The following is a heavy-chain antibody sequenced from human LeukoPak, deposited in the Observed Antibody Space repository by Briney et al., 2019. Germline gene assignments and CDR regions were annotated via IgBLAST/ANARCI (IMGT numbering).Heavy chain of an antibody. Sequence: ASVKVSCKASGYTFTSYGISWVRQAPGQGLEWMGWISAYNGNTNYAQKLQGRVTMTTDTSTSTAYTELRSLRSDDTAVYYCARDKAQGIAATPFDYWGQGTLVTVSS. CDR1: GYTFTSYG. CDR2: ISAYNGNT. V-gene: IGHV1-18*01. CDR3: ARDKAQGIAATPFDY. D-gene: IGHD6-13*01. J-gene: IGHJ4*02.